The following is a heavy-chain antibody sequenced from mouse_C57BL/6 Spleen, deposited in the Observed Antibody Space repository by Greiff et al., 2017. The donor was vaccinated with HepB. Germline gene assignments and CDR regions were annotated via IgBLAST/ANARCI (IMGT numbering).Heavy chain of an antibody. CDR3: AFYYYGSTDGMDY. CDR2: IYPRSGNT. V-gene: IGHV1-81*01. D-gene: IGHD1-1*01. CDR1: GYTFTSYG. Sequence: VKLQQSGAELARPGASVKLSCKASGYTFTSYGISWVKQRTGQGLEWIGEIYPRSGNTYYNEKFKGKATLTAEKTSSTTYMELRSLTSEDSAVYFCAFYYYGSTDGMDYWGQGTSVTVSS. J-gene: IGHJ4*01.